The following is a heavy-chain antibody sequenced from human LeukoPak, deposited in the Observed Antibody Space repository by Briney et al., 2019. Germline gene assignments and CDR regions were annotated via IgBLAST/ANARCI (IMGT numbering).Heavy chain of an antibody. CDR2: IYTSEST. V-gene: IGHV4-4*07. D-gene: IGHD4-17*01. J-gene: IGHJ3*02. CDR3: ASDDYGDLVNAFDI. Sequence: SETLSLTCTVSGGSISSSYWSWIRQPAGKGLEWIGRIYTSESTNYNPSLKSRVTMSIDTSKNQFSLKLTSVTAADTAVYYCASDDYGDLVNAFDIWGQGTMVTVSS. CDR1: GGSISSSY.